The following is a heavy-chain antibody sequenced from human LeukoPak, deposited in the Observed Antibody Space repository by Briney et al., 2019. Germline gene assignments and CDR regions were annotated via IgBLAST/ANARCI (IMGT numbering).Heavy chain of an antibody. CDR1: GFTFSSYA. Sequence: PGGSLRLSCAASGFTFSSYAMHWVRQAPGKGLEWVAVISYDGSNKYYADSVKGRFTISRDNSKNTLYLQMNSLRAEDTAVYYCARETRHYDYSDLREYYYGMDVWGKGTTVTVSS. D-gene: IGHD4-17*01. CDR3: ARETRHYDYSDLREYYYGMDV. CDR2: ISYDGSNK. V-gene: IGHV3-30*04. J-gene: IGHJ6*04.